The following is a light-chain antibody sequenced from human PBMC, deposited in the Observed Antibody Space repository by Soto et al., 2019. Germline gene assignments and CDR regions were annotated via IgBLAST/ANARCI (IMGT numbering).Light chain of an antibody. V-gene: IGLV2-14*01. Sequence: QSVLTQPASVSGSPGQSITISCSGTSSDVGAHNLVSWYQQHPGRAPKLMIYAVSNRPSGVSNRFSGSKSGNTASLTSSGLQAEDEADYYCCSLTTRDSHVFGTGTKVTVL. CDR2: AVS. J-gene: IGLJ1*01. CDR3: CSLTTRDSHV. CDR1: SSDVGAHNL.